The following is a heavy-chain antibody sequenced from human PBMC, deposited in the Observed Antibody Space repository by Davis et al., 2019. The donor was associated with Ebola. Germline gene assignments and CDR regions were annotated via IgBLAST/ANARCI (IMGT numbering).Heavy chain of an antibody. CDR1: GFTFSTCA. J-gene: IGHJ4*02. CDR2: VSASGFTT. V-gene: IGHV3-23*01. D-gene: IGHD3-22*01. CDR3: AKGSVIVVALFEY. Sequence: GGSLRLSCAASGFTFSTCAMTWVRQAPGKGLEWVSIVSASGFTTYSADSVKGRFTISRDNSRNTLYLQMNNLRAEDTAVYYCAKGSVIVVALFEYWGQGTLVTVSS.